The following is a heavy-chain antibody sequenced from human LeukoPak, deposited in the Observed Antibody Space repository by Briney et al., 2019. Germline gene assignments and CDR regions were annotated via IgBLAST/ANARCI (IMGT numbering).Heavy chain of an antibody. CDR1: GDTFTSYA. D-gene: IGHD1-26*01. J-gene: IGHJ6*02. Sequence: ASVKVSCKASGDTFTSYAMHWVRQAPGQRLEWMGWINAGNGNTKYSQKLQGRVTMTTDTSTSTAYMELRSLRSDDTAVYYCAREGWELLLGYYYGMDVWGQGTTVTVSS. CDR2: INAGNGNT. V-gene: IGHV1-3*01. CDR3: AREGWELLLGYYYGMDV.